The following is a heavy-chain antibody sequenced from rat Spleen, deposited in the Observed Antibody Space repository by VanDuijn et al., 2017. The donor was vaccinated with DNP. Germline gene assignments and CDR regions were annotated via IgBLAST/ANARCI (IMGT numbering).Heavy chain of an antibody. J-gene: IGHJ2*01. CDR1: GFSLTNYH. CDR3: VRSGGAGGDY. D-gene: IGHD4-3*01. V-gene: IGHV2-27*01. Sequence: QVQLKESGPGLVQPSQTLSLTCTVSGFSLTNYHVHWVRQPPGKGLEWMGRMKRGGKTDYNSDLKTRRSINRDTSKNQVFLKMNIVQTEDTAMYFCVRSGGAGGDYWGQGVMVTVSS. CDR2: MKRGGKT.